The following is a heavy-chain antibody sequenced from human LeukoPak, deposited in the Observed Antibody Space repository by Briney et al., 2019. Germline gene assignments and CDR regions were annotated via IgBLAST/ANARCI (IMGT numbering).Heavy chain of an antibody. Sequence: PGGSLRLSCAASGFTLSGYGMHWVRQAPGKGLEWVSSINPSSNYIYYTDSVKGRFTVSRDNAKNSPFLQMNSLRAEDTAVYYCARAPGFSYYYMDVWGKGTTVTVSS. CDR1: GFTLSGYG. CDR2: INPSSNYI. V-gene: IGHV3-21*01. J-gene: IGHJ6*03. CDR3: ARAPGFSYYYMDV. D-gene: IGHD3-10*01.